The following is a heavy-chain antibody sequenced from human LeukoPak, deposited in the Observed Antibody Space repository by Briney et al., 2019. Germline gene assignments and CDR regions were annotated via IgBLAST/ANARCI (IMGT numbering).Heavy chain of an antibody. CDR3: ARVEQQLGYNWFDP. Sequence: SSETLSLTCTVSGFSISSSFSWGWIRQAPGKGLEWIGSISQSGRTYYNPSLKSRVTISGDTSKNQFSLKLSSVTAADTAVYYCARVEQQLGYNWFDPWGQGTLVTVSS. CDR1: GFSISSSFS. D-gene: IGHD6-13*01. CDR2: ISQSGRT. V-gene: IGHV4-38-2*02. J-gene: IGHJ5*02.